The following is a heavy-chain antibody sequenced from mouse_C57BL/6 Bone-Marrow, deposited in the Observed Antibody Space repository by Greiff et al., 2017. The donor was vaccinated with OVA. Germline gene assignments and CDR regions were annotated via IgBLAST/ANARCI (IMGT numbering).Heavy chain of an antibody. J-gene: IGHJ3*01. Sequence: VLLQQPGAELVKPGASVSLSCKASGYTFTSYCITCVMQRLGQGLEWSGDNYPGSGSTNYNEKLKSKATLTLDTSTSPAYMQLSCLTSDGSAVDYCARPAYWGQGTLVTVSA. CDR2: NYPGSGST. CDR1: GYTFTSYC. CDR3: ARPAY. V-gene: IGHV1-55*01.